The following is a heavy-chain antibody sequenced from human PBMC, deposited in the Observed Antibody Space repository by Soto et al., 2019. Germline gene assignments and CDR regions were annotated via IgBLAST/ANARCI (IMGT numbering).Heavy chain of an antibody. V-gene: IGHV1-3*01. J-gene: IGHJ6*03. CDR3: ARSHMDV. CDR2: INAGNGNT. Sequence: ASVTVSCTASGYTFTIYAIHWVRQAPGQRLEWMGWINAGNGNTKYSQKFQGRVTITRDTSASTAYMELRSLRSDETAVYYCARSHMDVWGRGTTVTVSS. CDR1: GYTFTIYA.